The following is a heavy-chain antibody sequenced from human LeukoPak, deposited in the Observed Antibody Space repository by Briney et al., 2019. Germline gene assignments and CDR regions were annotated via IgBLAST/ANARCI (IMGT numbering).Heavy chain of an antibody. Sequence: SETLSLTCTVSGGSISSYYWSWIRQPPGKGLEWIGYIYYSGSTNYNPSLKSRVTISVDTSKNQFSLKLSSVTAADTVVYYCARAESYYYYYMDVWGKGTTVTVSS. CDR2: IYYSGST. CDR3: ARAESYYYYYMDV. J-gene: IGHJ6*03. CDR1: GGSISSYY. V-gene: IGHV4-59*01.